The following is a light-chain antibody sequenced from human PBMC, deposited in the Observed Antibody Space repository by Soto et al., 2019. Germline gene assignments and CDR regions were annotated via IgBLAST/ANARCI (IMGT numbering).Light chain of an antibody. CDR1: SSNIGAGYD. CDR3: QSYDSSLSVI. J-gene: IGLJ2*01. Sequence: QSVLTQPPSVSGAPGQTITISCTGDSSNIGAGYDVHWYQQLPGTAPKLLIYVNINRPSGVPDRFSASRSDSSASLAITGLQAEDVADYYCQSYDSSLSVIFGGGTKLTVL. V-gene: IGLV1-40*01. CDR2: VNI.